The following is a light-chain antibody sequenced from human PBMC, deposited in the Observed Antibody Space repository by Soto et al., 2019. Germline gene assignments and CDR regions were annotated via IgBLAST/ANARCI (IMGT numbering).Light chain of an antibody. CDR1: QSVSSN. CDR3: QQYNNWPPWT. CDR2: GAS. V-gene: IGKV3-15*01. J-gene: IGKJ1*01. Sequence: PGARSPLSCSASQSVSSNLAWYQQKPGQAPRLLIYGASTRATGIPARFSGSGSGTEFTLTISSLQSEDFAVYYCQQYNNWPPWTFGQGTKVDIK.